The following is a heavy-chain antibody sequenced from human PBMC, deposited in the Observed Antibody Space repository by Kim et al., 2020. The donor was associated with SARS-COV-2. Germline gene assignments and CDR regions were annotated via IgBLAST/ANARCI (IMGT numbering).Heavy chain of an antibody. CDR2: INHSGST. V-gene: IGHV4-34*01. D-gene: IGHD3-10*01. CDR1: GGSFSGYY. J-gene: IGHJ6*02. Sequence: SETLSLTCAVYGGSFSGYYWSWIRQPPGKGLEWIGEINHSGSTNYNPSLKSRVTISVDTSKNQFSLKLSSVTAADTAVYYCARFITMVRGVIKGIYGMDVWGQGTTVTVSS. CDR3: ARFITMVRGVIKGIYGMDV.